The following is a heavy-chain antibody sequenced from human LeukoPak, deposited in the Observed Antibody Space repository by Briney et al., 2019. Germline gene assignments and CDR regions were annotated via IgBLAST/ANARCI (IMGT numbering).Heavy chain of an antibody. V-gene: IGHV3-23*01. Sequence: GGSLRLSCAASGFTFSSYAMSWVRQAPGKGLEWVSAISGSGGSTYYADSVKGRFTISRDNSKNTLYLQMNSLRAEDTAVYYCAKDLLGWGSGWYSWAAFDIWGQGTMVTVSS. CDR1: GFTFSSYA. CDR2: ISGSGGST. D-gene: IGHD6-19*01. J-gene: IGHJ3*02. CDR3: AKDLLGWGSGWYSWAAFDI.